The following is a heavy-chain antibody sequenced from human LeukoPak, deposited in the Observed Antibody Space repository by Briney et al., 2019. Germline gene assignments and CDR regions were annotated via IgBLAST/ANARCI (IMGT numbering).Heavy chain of an antibody. V-gene: IGHV3-23*01. D-gene: IGHD6-13*01. CDR1: GFTFSSCV. Sequence: QPGGSLRLSCAASGFTFSSCVMSWVRQAPGKGLEWVSAISGSGGSTYYADSVKGRFTISRDNSKNTLYLQMNSLRAEDTAVYYCAKAYTSSWYLFDYWGQGTLVTVSS. J-gene: IGHJ4*02. CDR3: AKAYTSSWYLFDY. CDR2: ISGSGGST.